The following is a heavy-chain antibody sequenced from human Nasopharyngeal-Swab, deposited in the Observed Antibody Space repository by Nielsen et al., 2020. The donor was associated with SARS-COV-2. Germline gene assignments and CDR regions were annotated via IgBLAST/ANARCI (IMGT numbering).Heavy chain of an antibody. CDR3: AKAGLSSWHFDY. J-gene: IGHJ4*02. D-gene: IGHD6-13*01. CDR1: GFTFSSYA. CDR2: ISGSGGTT. V-gene: IGHV3-23*01. Sequence: GESLKISCAASGFTFSSYAMSWVRQAPGKGLEWVSGISGSGGTTYYADSVKGRFTISRDNSKNTLYLQMNSLRADDTAVYYCAKAGLSSWHFDYWGQGTLVTVSS.